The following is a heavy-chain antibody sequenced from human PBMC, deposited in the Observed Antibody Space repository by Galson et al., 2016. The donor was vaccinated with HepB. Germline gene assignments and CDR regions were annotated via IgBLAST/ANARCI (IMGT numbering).Heavy chain of an antibody. CDR1: GGSVSSYY. J-gene: IGHJ4*02. Sequence: SETLSLTCTVSGGSVSSYYWSCIRQPAGKGLEWIGRVDSGGSTSYNPSLKSRVTMSLDTSKNQFSLNLMSVTAADTAGYYCAREVGWSGGAMDYWGQGTLVTVSS. V-gene: IGHV4-4*07. CDR3: AREVGWSGGAMDY. CDR2: VDSGGST. D-gene: IGHD6-19*01.